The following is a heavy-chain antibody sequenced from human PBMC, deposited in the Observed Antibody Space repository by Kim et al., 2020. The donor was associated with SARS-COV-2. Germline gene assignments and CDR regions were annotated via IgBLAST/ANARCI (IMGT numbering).Heavy chain of an antibody. Sequence: SVKVSCKASGGTFSSYAISWVRQAPGQGLEWMGGIIPIFGTANYAQKFQGRVTITADESTSTAYMELSSLRSEDTAVYYCARSRVYDSSGYYYGAFDIWGQGTMVTVSS. V-gene: IGHV1-69*13. CDR2: IIPIFGTA. CDR1: GGTFSSYA. J-gene: IGHJ3*02. D-gene: IGHD3-22*01. CDR3: ARSRVYDSSGYYYGAFDI.